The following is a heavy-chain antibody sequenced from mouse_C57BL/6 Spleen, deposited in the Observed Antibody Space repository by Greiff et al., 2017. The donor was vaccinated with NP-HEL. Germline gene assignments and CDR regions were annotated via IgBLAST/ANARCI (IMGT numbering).Heavy chain of an antibody. D-gene: IGHD2-4*01. V-gene: IGHV1-81*01. CDR1: GYTFTSYG. J-gene: IGHJ3*01. Sequence: QVHVKQSGAELARPGASVKLSCKASGYTFTSYGISWVKQRTGQGLEWIGEIYPRSGNTYYNEKFKGKATLTADKSSSTAYMELRSLTSEDSAVYFCASYDYPPFAYWGQGTLVTVSA. CDR2: IYPRSGNT. CDR3: ASYDYPPFAY.